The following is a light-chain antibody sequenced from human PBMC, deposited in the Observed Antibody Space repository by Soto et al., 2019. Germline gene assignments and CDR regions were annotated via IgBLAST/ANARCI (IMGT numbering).Light chain of an antibody. CDR2: DVS. Sequence: QSALTQSPSASGSPGQSVTISCTGTSSDIGGYNSVSWYQQHPGKAPKVMIYDVSKRPSGVPDRFSGSKSGNTASLTVSALQAEDEADYYCCSYAGSGTDNYVFGSGTKLTVL. J-gene: IGLJ1*01. CDR1: SSDIGGYNS. V-gene: IGLV2-8*01. CDR3: CSYAGSGTDNYV.